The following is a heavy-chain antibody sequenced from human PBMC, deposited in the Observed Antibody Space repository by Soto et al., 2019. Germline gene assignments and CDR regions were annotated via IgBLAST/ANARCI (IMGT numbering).Heavy chain of an antibody. J-gene: IGHJ4*01. Sequence: EVQLVESGGGLVQPGGSLRLSCAASGFSFSNYAMSWVRQAPEKGLEWVSVITGDGRNTYHAVSVKGRFSISRDNSKNTQYLQMNRLRAEDTAVYYCAKDQLGTCSGARGYQFDCWGHGTLVTVSS. CDR2: ITGDGRNT. CDR3: AKDQLGTCSGARGYQFDC. V-gene: IGHV3-23*04. CDR1: GFSFSNYA. D-gene: IGHD2-15*01.